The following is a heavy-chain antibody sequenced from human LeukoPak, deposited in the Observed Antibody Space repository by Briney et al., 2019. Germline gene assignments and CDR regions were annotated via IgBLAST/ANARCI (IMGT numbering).Heavy chain of an antibody. CDR2: ISADNGNT. J-gene: IGHJ6*02. CDR1: GYTLSNHA. V-gene: IGHV1-18*04. Sequence: ASVKVSCKGSGYTLSNHAFSWVRQAPGQGLEWMGWISADNGNTNHAQKFQGRVSLTTDTSTSTAYMELSSLRSEDTAVYYCARDWDNSNSYYYGMDVWGQGTTVTVSS. D-gene: IGHD4-11*01. CDR3: ARDWDNSNSYYYGMDV.